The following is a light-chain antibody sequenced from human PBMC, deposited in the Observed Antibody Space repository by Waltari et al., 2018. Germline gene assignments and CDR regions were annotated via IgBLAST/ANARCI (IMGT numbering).Light chain of an antibody. CDR3: QVWDSGPDPWV. CDR2: LDN. Sequence: SYVLTQPPSVSVALGETARLPCTGDYLQGKSVQWYQEKSGQAPVLVMYLDNGRPSGVPERFSGSNSGNTATLTINRVEGGDEAEYYCQVWDSGPDPWVFGGGTKLTVL. CDR1: YLQGKS. J-gene: IGLJ3*02. V-gene: IGLV3-21*04.